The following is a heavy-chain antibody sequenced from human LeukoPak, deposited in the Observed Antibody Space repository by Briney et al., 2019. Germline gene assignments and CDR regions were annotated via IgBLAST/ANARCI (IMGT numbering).Heavy chain of an antibody. V-gene: IGHV3-74*01. CDR3: AKDKDYYGSGSLGY. J-gene: IGHJ4*02. CDR1: GFTFSSYW. CDR2: INSDGSST. Sequence: GGSLRLSCAASGFTFSSYWMHWVRQAPGKGLVWASRINSDGSSTSYADSVKGRFTISRDNAKNSLYLQMNSLRAEDTALYYCAKDKDYYGSGSLGYWGQGTLVTVSS. D-gene: IGHD3-10*01.